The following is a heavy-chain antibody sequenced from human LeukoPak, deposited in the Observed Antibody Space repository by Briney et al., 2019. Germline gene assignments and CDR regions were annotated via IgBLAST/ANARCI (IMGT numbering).Heavy chain of an antibody. V-gene: IGHV3-30*18. CDR1: GFTFNTYG. CDR3: AKAAYCTSTSCHFSGYAQRPLDS. CDR2: ISVDGNNK. Sequence: PGRSLRLSCVASGFTFNTYGIHWVRQAPGKGLEWVAGISVDGNNKDYSDSVKGRFTISRDNSKNTLYLQMNSLRAEDTAVYYCAKAAYCTSTSCHFSGYAQRPLDSWGQGTLVTVSS. J-gene: IGHJ4*02. D-gene: IGHD2-2*01.